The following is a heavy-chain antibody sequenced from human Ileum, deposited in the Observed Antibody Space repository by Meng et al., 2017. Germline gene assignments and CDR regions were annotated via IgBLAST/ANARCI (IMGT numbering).Heavy chain of an antibody. CDR1: GFIFSNYA. V-gene: IGHV3-23*01. CDR3: AKFHGPFMSDGWTYEPFNI. J-gene: IGHJ3*02. Sequence: GESLKISCAASGFIFSNYAMIWVRQAPGKGLEWVSAISGTRDFTYDEDSVKGRFTISRDNSKNTLYLQMHSLRAEDTALYYCAKFHGPFMSDGWTYEPFNIWGQGTMVTVSS. D-gene: IGHD5-24*01. CDR2: ISGTRDFT.